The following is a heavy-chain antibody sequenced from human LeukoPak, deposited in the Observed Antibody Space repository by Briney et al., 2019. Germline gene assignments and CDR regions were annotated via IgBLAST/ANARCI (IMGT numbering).Heavy chain of an antibody. D-gene: IGHD3-10*01. V-gene: IGHV3-21*01. CDR2: ISSSSSYI. CDR3: ARDLGITMVRGMIDS. Sequence: PGGSLRLSCAASGFTFSSYSMNWVRQAPGKGLEWVSSISSSSSYIYYADSVKGRFTISRDNAKNSLYLQMNSLRAEDTAVYYCARDLGITMVRGMIDSWGQGTLVTVSS. J-gene: IGHJ5*01. CDR1: GFTFSSYS.